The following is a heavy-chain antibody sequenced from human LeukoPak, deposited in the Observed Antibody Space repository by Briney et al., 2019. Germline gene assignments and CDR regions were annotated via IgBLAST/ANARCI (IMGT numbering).Heavy chain of an antibody. CDR2: IKQDGTER. Sequence: PGESLRLSCAASGFTFTTYWMSWVRQAPGKGLEWVANIKQDGTERYYVDSVKGRFTISRDNAKSSLYLQMNSLRAEDTAVYYCARDPYSGSYGADYYYYMDVWGKGTTVTISS. CDR1: GFTFTTYW. J-gene: IGHJ6*03. D-gene: IGHD1-26*01. V-gene: IGHV3-7*01. CDR3: ARDPYSGSYGADYYYYMDV.